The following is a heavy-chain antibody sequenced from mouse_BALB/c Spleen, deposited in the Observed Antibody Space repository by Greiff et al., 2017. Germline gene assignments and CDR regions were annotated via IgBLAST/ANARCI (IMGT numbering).Heavy chain of an antibody. Sequence: EVQLMESGGGLVKPGGSLKLSCAASGFTFSSYAMSWVRQTPEKRLEWVANISSGGSYTYYPDSVKGRFTISRDNAKNTMYLQMSSLRSEDTAMYYCARHRYGEAMDYWGQGTSVTVS. CDR1: GFTFSSYA. J-gene: IGHJ4*01. CDR2: ISSGGSYT. CDR3: ARHRYGEAMDY. D-gene: IGHD2-14*01. V-gene: IGHV5-9-3*01.